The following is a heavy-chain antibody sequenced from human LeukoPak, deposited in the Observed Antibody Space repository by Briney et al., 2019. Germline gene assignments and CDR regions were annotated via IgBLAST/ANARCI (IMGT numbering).Heavy chain of an antibody. CDR2: IYYSGST. CDR1: GGSISSYY. D-gene: IGHD3-3*01. V-gene: IGHV4-59*01. CDR3: ARRGNDFWSGLMYNWFDP. J-gene: IGHJ5*02. Sequence: SETLSLTCTVSGGSISSYYWNWIRQPPGKGLEWIGYIYYSGSTNYNPSLQSRVTISVDTSKNQFSLKLTSVTAADTAIYYCARRGNDFWSGLMYNWFDPWGQGTLVTVSS.